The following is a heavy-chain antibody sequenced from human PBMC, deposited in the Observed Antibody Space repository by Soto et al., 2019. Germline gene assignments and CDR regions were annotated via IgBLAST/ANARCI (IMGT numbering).Heavy chain of an antibody. CDR3: AKTRLYDTNEYHRYGFDV. D-gene: IGHD2-8*01. Sequence: EVKLLESGGGLVQPGGSMRLSCEASGCPFWTYSMSWVSQAPRKGLEWVSGISGSGTATYYTDSVKGRFTFSRAHSNDTRFLQMNHLRVEDPAVYYCAKTRLYDTNEYHRYGFDVWCPGTAVTVSS. CDR2: ISGSGTAT. J-gene: IGHJ3*01. CDR1: GCPFWTYS. V-gene: IGHV3-23*01.